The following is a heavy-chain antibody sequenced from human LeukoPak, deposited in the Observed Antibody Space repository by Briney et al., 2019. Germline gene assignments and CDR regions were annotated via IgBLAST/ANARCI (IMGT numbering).Heavy chain of an antibody. J-gene: IGHJ4*02. CDR2: IYPGDSDT. CDR1: GYGFSSYW. D-gene: IGHD4-23*01. V-gene: IGHV5-51*01. CDR3: ARHTTVGGSLRFDY. Sequence: GESLKISCKGSGYGFSSYWIGWVRQMPGKGLEYMGIIYPGDSDTRYSQSFQGQVTISADKSITTAYLQWSSLKASDTGMYYCARHTTVGGSLRFDYWGQGTLVSVSS.